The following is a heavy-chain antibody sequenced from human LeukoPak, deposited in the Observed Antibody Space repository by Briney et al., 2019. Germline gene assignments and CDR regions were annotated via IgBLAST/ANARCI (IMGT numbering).Heavy chain of an antibody. V-gene: IGHV3-11*01. CDR3: ASANARFGVN. J-gene: IGHJ4*02. CDR2: ISSSGSTI. D-gene: IGHD3-16*01. CDR1: GFTFSEYD. Sequence: PGESLRHSCAASGFTFSEYDVIGSRHAPRKELEWVSYISSSGSTIYYADSVKGRFTIYRDNAKNSLYLQMNSLRAEDTAVYYCASANARFGVNWGQGTLVTVSS.